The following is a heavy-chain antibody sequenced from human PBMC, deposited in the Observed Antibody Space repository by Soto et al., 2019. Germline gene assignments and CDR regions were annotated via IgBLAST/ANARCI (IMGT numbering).Heavy chain of an antibody. CDR2: ISAYNGNT. V-gene: IGHV1-18*01. D-gene: IGHD6-19*01. Sequence: QVPLEQSGPEVKRPGASVKVSCKASGYTFTNYGFGWVRQAPGQGLEWMGWISAYNGNTNYADSLQGRVTITTDTSMSTAYMELRGLRSDDTAVYYCARAGQWLDEGWFDPWGQGTLVTVSS. J-gene: IGHJ5*02. CDR3: ARAGQWLDEGWFDP. CDR1: GYTFTNYG.